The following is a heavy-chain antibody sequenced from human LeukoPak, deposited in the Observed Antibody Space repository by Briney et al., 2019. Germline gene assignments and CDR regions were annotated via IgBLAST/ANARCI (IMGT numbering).Heavy chain of an antibody. CDR3: ARVLKRWFGELSPSYYYYMDV. CDR2: IYTDDST. V-gene: IGHV3-53*01. D-gene: IGHD3-10*01. CDR1: GFTVSSSS. J-gene: IGHJ6*03. Sequence: PGGSLRLSCAASGFTVSSSSMNWVRQAPGKGLEWVSIIYTDDSTYFADSVKGRFTISRDNSKNTLYLQMNTLRAEDTAVYFCARVLKRWFGELSPSYYYYMDVWGKGTTVTVSS.